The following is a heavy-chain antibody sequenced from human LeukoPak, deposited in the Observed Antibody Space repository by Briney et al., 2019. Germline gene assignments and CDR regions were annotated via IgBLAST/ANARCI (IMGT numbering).Heavy chain of an antibody. J-gene: IGHJ6*02. Sequence: PSETLSLTCAVYGGSFSGYYWTWIRQPPGKGLEWIGEIDHGGIDHREITNYNPSLKSRVTISVDTSKNQFSLKLSSVTAADTAVYYCARQPLLRYFDWLSLRRNYYGMDVWGQGTTVTVSS. CDR1: GGSFSGYY. CDR3: ARQPLLRYFDWLSLRRNYYGMDV. D-gene: IGHD3-9*01. V-gene: IGHV4-34*01. CDR2: IDHGGIDHREIT.